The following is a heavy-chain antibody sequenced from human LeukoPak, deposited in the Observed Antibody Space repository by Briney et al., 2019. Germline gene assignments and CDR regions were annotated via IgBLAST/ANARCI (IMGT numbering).Heavy chain of an antibody. V-gene: IGHV4-31*03. CDR1: GASIGSGPYY. J-gene: IGHJ4*02. D-gene: IGHD5-24*01. CDR2: IYSRGST. Sequence: SQTLSLTCNVSGASIGSGPYYWHWIRQRPGKGLEWIGYIYSRGSTYYRPSLESRVTISTDRSKNQFSLRLTSVTAADTAVYYCASLAISERWLRPGRYFDYWGQGTLVTVSS. CDR3: ASLAISERWLRPGRYFDY.